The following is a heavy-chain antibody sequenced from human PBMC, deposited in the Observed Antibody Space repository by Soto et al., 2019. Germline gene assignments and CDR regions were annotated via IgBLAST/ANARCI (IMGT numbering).Heavy chain of an antibody. D-gene: IGHD6-13*01. CDR3: ARQDIAAAGTGRGGMDV. CDR1: GYSFTSYW. J-gene: IGHJ6*02. CDR2: IYPGDSDT. Sequence: GESLKISCKGSGYSFTSYWIDWVRQMPGKGLEWMGIIYPGDSDTRYSPSFQGQVTISADKSISTAYLQWSSLKASDTAMYYCARQDIAAAGTGRGGMDVWGQGTTVTVSS. V-gene: IGHV5-51*01.